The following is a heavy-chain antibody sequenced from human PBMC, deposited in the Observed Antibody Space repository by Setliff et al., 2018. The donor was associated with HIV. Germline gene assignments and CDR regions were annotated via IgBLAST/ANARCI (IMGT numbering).Heavy chain of an antibody. Sequence: PGGSLRLSCAASGFTFSSYEMNWVRQAPGKGLEWVSYISSSGSTIYYADSVKGRFTISRDNAKNSLYLQMNSLRAEDTAGYYCARVDSGYDLAYYYYMDVWGKGTAVTVSS. CDR2: ISSSGSTI. CDR1: GFTFSSYE. V-gene: IGHV3-48*03. CDR3: ARVDSGYDLAYYYYMDV. D-gene: IGHD5-12*01. J-gene: IGHJ6*03.